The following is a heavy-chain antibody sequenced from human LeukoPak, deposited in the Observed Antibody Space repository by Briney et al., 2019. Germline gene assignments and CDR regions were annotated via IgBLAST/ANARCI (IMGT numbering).Heavy chain of an antibody. Sequence: GGSLRLSCAASGFTFDDYGMSWVRQAPGKGLEWVSGINWNGGSTGYADSVKGRFTISRDIAKNSLYLQMNSLRAEDTAVYYCARALGIAAAGIFGGLEGVDYWGQGTLVTVSS. D-gene: IGHD6-13*01. V-gene: IGHV3-20*04. CDR2: INWNGGST. CDR3: ARALGIAAAGIFGGLEGVDY. CDR1: GFTFDDYG. J-gene: IGHJ4*02.